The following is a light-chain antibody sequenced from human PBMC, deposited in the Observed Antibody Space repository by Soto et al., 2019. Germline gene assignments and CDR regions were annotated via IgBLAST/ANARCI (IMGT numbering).Light chain of an antibody. Sequence: QSVLTQPASVSGSPGQSITISCTGTSSDVGGYNYVSWYQQHPGKAPKLMIYEVNNRPSGVSNRFSGSKSGNTASLTISGLQAEDEADYYCSSYTTSSTWVFGGATKLTVL. CDR3: SSYTTSSTWV. V-gene: IGLV2-14*01. J-gene: IGLJ3*02. CDR2: EVN. CDR1: SSDVGGYNY.